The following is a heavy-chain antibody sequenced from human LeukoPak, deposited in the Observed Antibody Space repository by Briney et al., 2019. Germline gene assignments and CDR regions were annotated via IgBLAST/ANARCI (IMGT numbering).Heavy chain of an antibody. CDR3: ARAPAVAGTSYYFDY. J-gene: IGHJ4*02. Sequence: PSGTLSLTCAVSGGSISSSNWWSWVRQPPGKGLEWIGEIYRSGSTNYNPSLKSRVTISVDKSKNQFSLKLSSVTAADTAVYYCARAPAVAGTSYYFDYWGQGTLVTVSS. CDR1: GGSISSSNW. D-gene: IGHD6-19*01. V-gene: IGHV4-4*02. CDR2: IYRSGST.